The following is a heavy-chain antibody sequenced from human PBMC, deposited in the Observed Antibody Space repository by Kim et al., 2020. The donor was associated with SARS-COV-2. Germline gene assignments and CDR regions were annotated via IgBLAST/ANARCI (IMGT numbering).Heavy chain of an antibody. V-gene: IGHV1-18*01. Sequence: AQKLQGRVTMTTDTSTSTAYMELRSLRSDDTAVYYCARQEYYYDSSGYNYWGQGTLVTVSS. D-gene: IGHD3-22*01. CDR3: ARQEYYYDSSGYNY. J-gene: IGHJ4*02.